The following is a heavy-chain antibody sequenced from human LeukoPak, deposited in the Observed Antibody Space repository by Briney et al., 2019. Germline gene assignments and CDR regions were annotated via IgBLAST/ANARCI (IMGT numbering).Heavy chain of an antibody. CDR2: ISSSSYI. Sequence: GRSLRLSCAASGFTFSSYSMNWVRQAPGKGLEWVSSISSSSYIYYADSVKGRFTISRDNAKNSLYLQMNSLRAEDTAVYYCARGVASGSLFDYWGQGTLVTVSS. D-gene: IGHD1-26*01. V-gene: IGHV3-21*03. J-gene: IGHJ4*02. CDR1: GFTFSSYS. CDR3: ARGVASGSLFDY.